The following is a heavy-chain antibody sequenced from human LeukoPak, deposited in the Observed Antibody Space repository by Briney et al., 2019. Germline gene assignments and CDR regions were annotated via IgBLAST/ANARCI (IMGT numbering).Heavy chain of an antibody. D-gene: IGHD3-22*01. CDR2: IYSGGST. J-gene: IGHJ4*02. V-gene: IGHV3-53*01. CDR3: ARSYSSGYWLLDY. Sequence: GGSLRLSCAASGFTVSSNYMSWVRQAPGKGLEWVSVIYSGGSTYYADSVKGRFTISRDNSKNTLYLQMNSLRAEDTAVYYCARSYSSGYWLLDYWGQGTLVTVSS. CDR1: GFTVSSNY.